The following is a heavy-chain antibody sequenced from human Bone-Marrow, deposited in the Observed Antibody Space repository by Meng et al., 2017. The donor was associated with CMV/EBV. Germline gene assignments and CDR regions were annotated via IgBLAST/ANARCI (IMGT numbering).Heavy chain of an antibody. Sequence: LSLTCAASGFTFNSYAMHWVRQAPGKGLEYVSAISSNGGSTYYADSVKGRFTISRDNSKNTLYLQMGSLRAEDMAVYYCARGDYGDHWGQGTLVTVSS. CDR1: GFTFNSYA. J-gene: IGHJ4*02. CDR2: ISSNGGST. V-gene: IGHV3-64*02. CDR3: ARGDYGDH.